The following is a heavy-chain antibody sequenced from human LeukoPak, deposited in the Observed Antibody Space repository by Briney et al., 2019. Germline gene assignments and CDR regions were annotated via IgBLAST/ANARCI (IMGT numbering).Heavy chain of an antibody. CDR3: ARVRSSNYGSGSYSRYYYYGMDV. CDR1: GGSISLYY. D-gene: IGHD3-10*01. Sequence: SETLSLTCTVFGGSISLYYWSWIRQSAAKGLEWIGRIYISGKTTHNSSLKSRVTMSVDMSKNQVSLKLSSVTAADTAVYYCARVRSSNYGSGSYSRYYYYGMDVWGQGTTVTVSS. CDR2: IYISGKT. J-gene: IGHJ6*02. V-gene: IGHV4-4*07.